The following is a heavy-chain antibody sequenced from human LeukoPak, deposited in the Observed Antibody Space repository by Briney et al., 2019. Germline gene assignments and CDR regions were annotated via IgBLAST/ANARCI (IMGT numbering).Heavy chain of an antibody. CDR2: IYYSGST. CDR1: GGSFSGYY. V-gene: IGHV4-39*01. J-gene: IGHJ6*02. D-gene: IGHD4-17*01. CDR3: ARQHDYGDYGYGMDV. Sequence: SETLSLTCAVYGGSFSGYYWGWIRQPPGKGLEWIGSIYYSGSTYYNPSLKSRVTISVDTSKNQFSLKLSSVTAADTAVYYCARQHDYGDYGYGMDVWGQGTTVTVSS.